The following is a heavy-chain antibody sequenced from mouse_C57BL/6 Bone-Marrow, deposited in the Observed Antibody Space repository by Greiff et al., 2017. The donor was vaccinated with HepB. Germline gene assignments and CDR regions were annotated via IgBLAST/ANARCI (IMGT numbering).Heavy chain of an antibody. Sequence: VQLQQPGAELVKPGASLKLSCKASGYTFTSYWLTWVKQRPGQGLEWIGAMYPGSGSTNYNEKFKSRATLTVDSSSSTAYLQLSSLASEDSAVYFCARFGGWYFDYWGQGTTLTVA. CDR1: GYTFTSYW. D-gene: IGHD1-1*02. V-gene: IGHV1-55*01. CDR2: MYPGSGST. CDR3: ARFGGWYFDY. J-gene: IGHJ2*01.